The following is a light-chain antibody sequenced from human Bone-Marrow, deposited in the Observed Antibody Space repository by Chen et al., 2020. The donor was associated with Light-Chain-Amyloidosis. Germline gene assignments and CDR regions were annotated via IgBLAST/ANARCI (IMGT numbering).Light chain of an antibody. CDR3: QQYGSSPFT. CDR1: QSVSSSY. CDR2: SAS. J-gene: IGKJ3*01. V-gene: IGKV3-20*01. Sequence: EIVLTQSPGTLSLSPGERATLSCRASQSVSSSYLAWYQQKPGQAPRLLVYSASSRATGIPDRFSGSGSGTDFTLTISRLEPEDFAVYYCQQYGSSPFTFGTGTKVDIK.